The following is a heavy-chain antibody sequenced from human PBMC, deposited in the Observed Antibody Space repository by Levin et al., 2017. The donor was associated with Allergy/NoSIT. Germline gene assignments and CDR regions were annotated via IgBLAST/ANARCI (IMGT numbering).Heavy chain of an antibody. CDR3: AKEVILVVVVAATLGFDP. D-gene: IGHD2-15*01. CDR1: GFTFSSYA. CDR2: ISGSGGST. J-gene: IGHJ5*02. V-gene: IGHV3-23*01. Sequence: SGGSLRLSCAASGFTFSSYAMSWVRQAPGKGLEWVSAISGSGGSTYYADSVKGRFTISRDNSKNTLYLQMNSLRAEDTAVYYCAKEVILVVVVAATLGFDPWGQGTLVTVSS.